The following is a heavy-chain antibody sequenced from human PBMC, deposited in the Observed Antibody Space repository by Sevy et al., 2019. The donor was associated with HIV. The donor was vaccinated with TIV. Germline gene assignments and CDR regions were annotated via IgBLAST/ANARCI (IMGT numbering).Heavy chain of an antibody. J-gene: IGHJ4*02. CDR3: AKDRYCSGGNCPLDY. V-gene: IGHV3-23*01. CDR1: GITLSTYA. D-gene: IGHD2-15*01. CDR2: ISDSGSNT. Sequence: GGSLRLSCTASGITLSTYAMKWVRQAPGKGLEWVSGISDSGSNTYYADSVKGRFTISRDNTKNTVSLQMISLRAEDTAVYYCAKDRYCSGGNCPLDYWGQGTLVTVSS.